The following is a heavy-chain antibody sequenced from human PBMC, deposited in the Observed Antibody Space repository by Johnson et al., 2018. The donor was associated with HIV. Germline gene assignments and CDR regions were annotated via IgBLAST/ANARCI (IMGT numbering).Heavy chain of an antibody. V-gene: IGHV3-30*14. D-gene: IGHD1-26*01. J-gene: IGHJ3*02. CDR1: GFTFSNYA. Sequence: QVQLVESGGGVVQPGRSLRLSCVGSGFTFSNYALHCVRQAPGKGLEWVARISYDGNHKNYADSVKGRFTISRDNSKNTLYLQMNSLRAEDTAVYYCAKVSWEARLGDPFDIWGRGTMVTVSS. CDR2: ISYDGNHK. CDR3: AKVSWEARLGDPFDI.